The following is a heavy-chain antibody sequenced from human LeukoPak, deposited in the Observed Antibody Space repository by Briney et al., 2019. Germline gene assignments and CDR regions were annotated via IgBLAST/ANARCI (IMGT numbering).Heavy chain of an antibody. CDR3: ASENKRGYSYGSPTDAFDI. D-gene: IGHD5-18*01. V-gene: IGHV3-21*01. J-gene: IGHJ3*02. CDR2: ISSSSSYI. Sequence: GGPLRLSCAASGFTFSTNSMNCVRQAPGKGLEWVSSISSSSSYIYYADSVKGRFTICRDNAKKSLFLDMNSLRAEDTAVYYCASENKRGYSYGSPTDAFDIWGQGTMVTVSS. CDR1: GFTFSTNS.